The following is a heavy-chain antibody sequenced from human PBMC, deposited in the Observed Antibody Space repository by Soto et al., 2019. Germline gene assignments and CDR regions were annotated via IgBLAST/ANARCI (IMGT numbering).Heavy chain of an antibody. CDR3: ARSQGSSTSLEIYYYYYYGMDV. Sequence: SVKVSCKASGGTFSSYAISWVRQAPGQGLEWMGGIIPVSGTANYAQKFQGRVSITADESTSTAYMELSSLRSEDTAVYYCARSQGSSTSLEIYYYYYYGMDVWGQGTTVTAP. J-gene: IGHJ6*02. CDR1: GGTFSSYA. V-gene: IGHV1-69*13. CDR2: IIPVSGTA. D-gene: IGHD2-2*01.